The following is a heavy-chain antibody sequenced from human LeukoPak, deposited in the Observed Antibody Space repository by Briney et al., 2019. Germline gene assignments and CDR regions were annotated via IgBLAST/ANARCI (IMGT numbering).Heavy chain of an antibody. J-gene: IGHJ4*02. D-gene: IGHD1-14*01. CDR2: INSDGSST. CDR1: GFTFSSYA. Sequence: GGSLRLSCAASGFTFSSYAMSWVREAPGKGLVWVSRINSDGSSTNYADSVKGRFTISRDNAKNTLFLQMNSLRPEDAAVYYCGRQYRTSVGLRYLDNWGQGTLVTVSS. CDR3: GRQYRTSVGLRYLDN. V-gene: IGHV3-74*01.